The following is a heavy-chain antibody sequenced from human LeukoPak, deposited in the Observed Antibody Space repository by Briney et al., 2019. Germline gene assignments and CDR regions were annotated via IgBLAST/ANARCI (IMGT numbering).Heavy chain of an antibody. CDR3: AREDAVSSDDAFDL. D-gene: IGHD3-16*01. CDR2: VYYSGST. V-gene: IGHV4-39*07. CDR1: GGSVSTIDYY. Sequence: SETLSLTCTVSGGSVSTIDYYWGWIRQPPGKGLEWIGSVYYSGSTYYNAPLKSRVTTSVDTSKNQFSLKLSAVTAADTAMYYCAREDAVSSDDAFDLWGKGTTVTVSS. J-gene: IGHJ6*04.